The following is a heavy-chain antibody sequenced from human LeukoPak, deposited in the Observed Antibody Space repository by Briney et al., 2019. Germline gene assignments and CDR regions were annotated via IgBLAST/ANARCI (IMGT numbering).Heavy chain of an antibody. J-gene: IGHJ5*02. Sequence: GGSLRLSCAASGFTFSSYGMHWVRQAPGKGLEWVAVISYDGSNKYYADSVKGRFTISRDNFKNTLYLQMNSLRAEDTAVYYCAKGGGRTPQGDWFDPWGQGTLVTVSS. V-gene: IGHV3-30*18. CDR1: GFTFSSYG. CDR2: ISYDGSNK. D-gene: IGHD2-15*01. CDR3: AKGGGRTPQGDWFDP.